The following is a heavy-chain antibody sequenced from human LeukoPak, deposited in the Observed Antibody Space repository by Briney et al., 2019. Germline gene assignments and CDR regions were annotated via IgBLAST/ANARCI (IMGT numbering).Heavy chain of an antibody. Sequence: APVKVSCKASGYTFTNYGFSWVRQAPGQGLEWMGWISAYNGNTNYAQKLQGRVTMTTDTPTTTAYMELRSLRSDDTAVYYCARDGGYYYGMDVWGKGTTVIVSS. CDR2: ISAYNGNT. D-gene: IGHD3-3*01. J-gene: IGHJ6*04. V-gene: IGHV1-18*04. CDR3: ARDGGYYYGMDV. CDR1: GYTFTNYG.